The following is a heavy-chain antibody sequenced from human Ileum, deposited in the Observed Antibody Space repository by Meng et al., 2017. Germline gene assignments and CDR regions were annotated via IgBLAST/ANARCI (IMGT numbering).Heavy chain of an antibody. CDR3: ARAETALDY. Sequence: QVQLQKPCPGPGRASDTRAPTCTVSGDSVSSGSYKWNWIRQPQGKGLEWIAYIYYTGSTNYNPSLKGRVIISADTSKNQFSLKLSSVTAADTAVYYCARAETALDYWGQGTLVTVSS. CDR1: GDSVSSGSYK. V-gene: IGHV4-61*01. CDR2: IYYTGST. D-gene: IGHD5-18*01. J-gene: IGHJ4*02.